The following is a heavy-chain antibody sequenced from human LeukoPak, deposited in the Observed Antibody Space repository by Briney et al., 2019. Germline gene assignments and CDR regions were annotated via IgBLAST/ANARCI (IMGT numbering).Heavy chain of an antibody. CDR2: INHSRST. D-gene: IGHD6-13*01. Sequence: PSETLSLTCAVYGGSFSGYYWSWIRQPPGKGLEWIGEINHSRSTNYNPSLKSRVTISVDTSKNQFSLKLSSVTAADTAVYYCARGRKQQLVYYMDVWGKGTTVTVSS. CDR3: ARGRKQQLVYYMDV. J-gene: IGHJ6*03. CDR1: GGSFSGYY. V-gene: IGHV4-34*01.